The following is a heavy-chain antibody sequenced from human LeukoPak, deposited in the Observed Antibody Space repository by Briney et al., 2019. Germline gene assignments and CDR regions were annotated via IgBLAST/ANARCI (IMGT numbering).Heavy chain of an antibody. V-gene: IGHV4-61*02. J-gene: IGHJ4*01. CDR2: FYASGGA. Sequence: TLSLTCTVSGASISSDIYFWTWIRQPAGKGLEWIGRFYASGGAIYNPSLNSRVTISVDPSKNQFSLRLTSVTAADTAVYYCTRGYSFEYWGHGTLVTVSS. CDR1: GASISSDIYF. D-gene: IGHD1-14*01. CDR3: TRGYSFEY.